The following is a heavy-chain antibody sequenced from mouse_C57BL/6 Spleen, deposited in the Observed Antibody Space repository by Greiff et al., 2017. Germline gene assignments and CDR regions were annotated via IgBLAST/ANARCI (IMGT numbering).Heavy chain of an antibody. D-gene: IGHD1-1*01. J-gene: IGHJ2*01. V-gene: IGHV1-39*01. CDR2: INPNYGTT. CDR1: GYSFTDYN. Sequence: VQLKQSGPELVKPGASVKISCKASGYSFTDYNMNWVKQSNGKSLEWIGVINPNYGTTSYNQKFKGKATLTVDQSSSTAYMQLNSLTSEDSAVDYCARSYYGSSFYYFDYWGQGTTLTVSS. CDR3: ARSYYGSSFYYFDY.